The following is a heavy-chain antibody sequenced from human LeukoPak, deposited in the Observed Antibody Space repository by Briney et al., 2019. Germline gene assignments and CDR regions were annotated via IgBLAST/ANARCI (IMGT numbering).Heavy chain of an antibody. J-gene: IGHJ4*02. Sequence: GGSLRLSCAASGFTFSTSWMSWVRRVPGKGLEWVANIKKDGSETYYVDSVKGRFTISRDNAKNSLYLQMNSLRAEDTAMYYCARGRYSGTTYYFDYWGQGTLVTVSS. CDR1: GFTFSTSW. V-gene: IGHV3-7*03. CDR2: IKKDGSET. D-gene: IGHD5-12*01. CDR3: ARGRYSGTTYYFDY.